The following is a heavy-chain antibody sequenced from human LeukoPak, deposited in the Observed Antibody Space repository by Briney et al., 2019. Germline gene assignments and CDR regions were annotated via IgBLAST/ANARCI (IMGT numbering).Heavy chain of an antibody. D-gene: IGHD2-15*01. CDR3: AREGIVVVVAATPRGAFDY. Sequence: PGGSLRLSCAASGFTFSSYGMHWVRQAPGKGLEWVAFIRYDGSNKYYADSVKGRFTISRDNSKNTLYLQMNSLRAEDTAVYYCAREGIVVVVAATPRGAFDYWGQGTLVTVSS. J-gene: IGHJ4*02. CDR2: IRYDGSNK. V-gene: IGHV3-30*02. CDR1: GFTFSSYG.